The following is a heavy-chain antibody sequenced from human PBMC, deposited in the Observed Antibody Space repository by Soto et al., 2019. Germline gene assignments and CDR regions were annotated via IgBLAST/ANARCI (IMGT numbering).Heavy chain of an antibody. CDR3: ARGRDSGLYYFDY. V-gene: IGHV3-13*01. CDR2: ISTAGNT. Sequence: GGSLRLSCAASGFTFSNYDMHWVRQATGKGLEWVSTISTAGNTYSPGSVKGRFTISRENAKNSLYLQMNSLRVDDTAVYYCARGRDSGLYYFDYWGQGTLVTVSS. D-gene: IGHD2-21*01. CDR1: GFTFSNYD. J-gene: IGHJ4*02.